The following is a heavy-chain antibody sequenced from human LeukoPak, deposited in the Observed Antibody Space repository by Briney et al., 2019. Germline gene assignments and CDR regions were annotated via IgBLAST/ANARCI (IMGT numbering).Heavy chain of an antibody. D-gene: IGHD3-16*01. CDR2: INHSGST. CDR3: ASTGGSDGMDV. CDR1: DGSFSGYY. J-gene: IGHJ6*02. V-gene: IGHV4-34*01. Sequence: PSETLSLTCAVYDGSFSGYYWSWIRQPPGKGLEWIGEINHSGSTNYNPSLKSRVTISVDTSKNQFSLKLSSVTAADTAVYYCASTGGSDGMDVWGQGTTVTVSS.